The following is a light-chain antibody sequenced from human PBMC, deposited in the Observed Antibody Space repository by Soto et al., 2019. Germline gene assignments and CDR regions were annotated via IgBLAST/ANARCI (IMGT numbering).Light chain of an antibody. V-gene: IGKV1-5*01. CDR1: QSISTW. CDR3: QQHDGYSERM. J-gene: IGKJ1*01. CDR2: GAS. Sequence: DIQMTQSPSTLSASAGDRFTITCRAGQSISTWLAWYQQKPGKAPKLLIYGASSLASGVPSRFSGSGSGTEFTLTISSLQPDDFATYYCQQHDGYSERMFGQGTKVDIK.